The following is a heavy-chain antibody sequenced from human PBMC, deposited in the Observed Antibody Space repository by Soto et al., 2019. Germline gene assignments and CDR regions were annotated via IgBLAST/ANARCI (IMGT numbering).Heavy chain of an antibody. CDR3: AKGGYGEVVTAAREGETFYYYGMDV. CDR1: GFTFSSYA. V-gene: IGHV3-23*01. CDR2: ISGSGGST. J-gene: IGHJ6*02. D-gene: IGHD2-2*01. Sequence: GGSLRLSCAASGFTFSSYAMSWVRQAPGKGLEWVSAISGSGGSTYYTDSVKGRFTISRDNSKNTLYLQMNSLRAEDPAVDDCAKGGYGEVVTAAREGETFYYYGMDVWGQGTTVTVSS.